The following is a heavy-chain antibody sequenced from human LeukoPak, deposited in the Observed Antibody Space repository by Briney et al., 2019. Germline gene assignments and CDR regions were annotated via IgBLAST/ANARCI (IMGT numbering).Heavy chain of an antibody. CDR3: ARDPGVAAAGKAPLPQH. V-gene: IGHV4-38-2*02. CDR2: IYHSGST. J-gene: IGHJ1*01. D-gene: IGHD6-13*01. Sequence: PSETLSLTCTVSGYSISSGYYWGWIRQPPGKGLEWIGSIYHSGSTYYNPSLKSRVTISVDTSKNQFSLNLSSVTAADTAVYYCARDPGVAAAGKAPLPQHWAQGPLVTVPS. CDR1: GYSISSGYY.